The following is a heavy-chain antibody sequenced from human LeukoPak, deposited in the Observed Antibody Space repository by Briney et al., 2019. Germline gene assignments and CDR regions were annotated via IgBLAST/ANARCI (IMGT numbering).Heavy chain of an antibody. J-gene: IGHJ5*02. V-gene: IGHV3-9*01. CDR2: ISWNSGSI. D-gene: IGHD1-7*01. CDR1: GFTFDDYA. Sequence: GRFLRLSCAASGFTFDDYAMHWVRQAPGKGLEWVSDISWNSGSIGYADSVKGRFTISRDNAKNSLYLQMNSLRAEDTALYYCAGKGITGTSGWFDPWGQGTLVTVSS. CDR3: AGKGITGTSGWFDP.